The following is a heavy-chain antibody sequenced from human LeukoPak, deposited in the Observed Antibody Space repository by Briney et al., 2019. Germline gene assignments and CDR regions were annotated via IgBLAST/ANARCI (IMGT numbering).Heavy chain of an antibody. CDR3: ARAWAAMAPYYYYYGMDV. V-gene: IGHV1-8*01. CDR1: GYTFTSYD. D-gene: IGHD5-18*01. J-gene: IGHJ6*02. CDR2: MNPNSGNT. Sequence: ASVTVSCKASGYTFTSYDINWVRQATGQGLEWMGWMNPNSGNTGYAQKFQGRVTMTRNTSISTAYMELSSLRSEDTAVYYCARAWAAMAPYYYYYGMDVWGQGTTVTVSS.